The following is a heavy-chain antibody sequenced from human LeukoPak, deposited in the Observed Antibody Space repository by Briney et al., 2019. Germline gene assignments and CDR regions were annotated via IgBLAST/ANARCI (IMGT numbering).Heavy chain of an antibody. D-gene: IGHD5-18*01. CDR1: GGSLSSYY. J-gene: IGHJ4*02. CDR2: IYYSGST. V-gene: IGHV4-59*01. CDR3: ARVVYSYGSSFDY. Sequence: PSETLSLTCTLSGGSLSSYYWSWIRQPPGKGLEWIGYIYYSGSTNYNPSLKSRVTISVDTSKNQFSLKLSSVTAADTAVYYCARVVYSYGSSFDYWGQGTLVTVSS.